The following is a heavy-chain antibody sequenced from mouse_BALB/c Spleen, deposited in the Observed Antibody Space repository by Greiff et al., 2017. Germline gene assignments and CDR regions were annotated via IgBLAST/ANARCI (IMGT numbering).Heavy chain of an antibody. V-gene: IGHV1-69*02. D-gene: IGHD2-4*01. CDR1: GYTFTSYW. CDR3: TGDYDAYYAMDY. CDR2: IYPSDSYT. Sequence: QVQLQQPGAELVRPGASVKLSCKASGYTFTSYWINWVKQRPGQGLEWIGNIYPSDSYTNYNQKFKDKATLTVDKSSSTAYMQLSSPTSEDSAVYYCTGDYDAYYAMDYWGQGTSVTVSS. J-gene: IGHJ4*01.